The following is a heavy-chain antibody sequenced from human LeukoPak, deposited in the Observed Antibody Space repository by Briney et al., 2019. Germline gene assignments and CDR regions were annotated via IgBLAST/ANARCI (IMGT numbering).Heavy chain of an antibody. J-gene: IGHJ4*02. CDR2: IYYSGGT. V-gene: IGHV4-59*01. Sequence: SETLSLTCTVSGGSISSYYWSWIRQPPGKGLEWIGYIYYSGGTNYNPSLKSRVAISVDTSKNQFSLKLSSVTAADTAVYYCARGTRGRSSGPLDYWGQGTLVTVSS. D-gene: IGHD6-19*01. CDR3: ARGTRGRSSGPLDY. CDR1: GGSISSYY.